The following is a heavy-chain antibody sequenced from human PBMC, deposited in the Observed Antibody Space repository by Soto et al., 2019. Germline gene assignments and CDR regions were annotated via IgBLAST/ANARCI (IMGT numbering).Heavy chain of an antibody. CDR2: SSNSGSFT. Sequence: PGGSLRLSCAASGFTFSDHYMSWIRQAPGKGLEWIGYSSNSGSFTRYADSVKGRFSISRDNAKNSLYLQINSLRGDDTAMYYCVRSGDNYNLLDYWGQGTPVTVSS. D-gene: IGHD1-1*01. CDR1: GFTFSDHY. V-gene: IGHV3-11*06. J-gene: IGHJ4*02. CDR3: VRSGDNYNLLDY.